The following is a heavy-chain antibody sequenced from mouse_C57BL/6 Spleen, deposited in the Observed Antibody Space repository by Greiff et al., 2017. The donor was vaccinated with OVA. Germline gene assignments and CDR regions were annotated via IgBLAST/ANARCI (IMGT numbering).Heavy chain of an antibody. CDR2: IYPGDGDT. D-gene: IGHD1-1*01. CDR3: ARLLREDAMDY. Sequence: QVQLQQSGAELVKPGASVKISCKASGYAFSSYWMNWVKQRPGKGLEWIGQIYPGDGDTNYNGKFKGKATLTADKSSSTAYMQLSSLTSEDSAVYFCARLLREDAMDYWGQGTSVTVSS. CDR1: GYAFSSYW. J-gene: IGHJ4*01. V-gene: IGHV1-80*01.